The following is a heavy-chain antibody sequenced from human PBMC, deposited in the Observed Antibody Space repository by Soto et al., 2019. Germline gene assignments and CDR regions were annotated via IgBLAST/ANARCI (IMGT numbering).Heavy chain of an antibody. D-gene: IGHD2-21*02. CDR3: ARSIVVVTALDY. V-gene: IGHV1-3*01. Sequence: ASVKVSCKACGYTFTSYAMHWVRPAPGQSLEWMGWINAGNGNTKYSQKFQGRVTITRDTSASTAYMELSSLRSEDTAVYYCARSIVVVTALDYWGQGTLVTVSS. CDR2: INAGNGNT. J-gene: IGHJ4*02. CDR1: GYTFTSYA.